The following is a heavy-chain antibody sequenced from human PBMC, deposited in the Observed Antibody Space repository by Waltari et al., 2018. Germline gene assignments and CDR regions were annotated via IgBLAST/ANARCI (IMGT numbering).Heavy chain of an antibody. D-gene: IGHD6-13*01. J-gene: IGHJ5*02. CDR1: GYTFTHYD. V-gene: IGHV1-8*01. CDR2: INPNSGNT. Sequence: QVQLVQSGAELRKPGASVKVSCKASGYTFTHYDINWVRQGTGQGLGWMGWINPNSGNTGYAQNFQDRLIMTTGTSINTAYMERRGLTSDDTAVYYCAQGAAPGKWAHWFDPWGQGTLVIVSS. CDR3: AQGAAPGKWAHWFDP.